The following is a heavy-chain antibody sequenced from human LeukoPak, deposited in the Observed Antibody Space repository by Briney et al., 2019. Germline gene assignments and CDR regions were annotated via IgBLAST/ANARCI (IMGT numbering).Heavy chain of an antibody. CDR2: IIPIFGTA. CDR1: GGTFSSYA. D-gene: IGHD5-18*01. CDR3: ARNSGYSYGYNSDY. Sequence: SVKVSCKASGGTFSSYAISWVRQAPGQGLEWMGGIIPIFGTANYAQKFQGRVTITADKSTSTAYMELRSLRSDDTAVYYCARNSGYSYGYNSDYWGQGTLVTVSS. J-gene: IGHJ4*02. V-gene: IGHV1-69*06.